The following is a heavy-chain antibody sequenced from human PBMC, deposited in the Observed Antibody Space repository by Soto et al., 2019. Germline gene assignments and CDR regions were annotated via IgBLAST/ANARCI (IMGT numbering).Heavy chain of an antibody. CDR3: ARQLDSSGWDFDF. V-gene: IGHV4-59*08. D-gene: IGHD6-19*01. J-gene: IGHJ4*02. Sequence: PSETLSLTCTVSGGSISSYYWSWIRQPPGKGLEWIGYIYYSGSTNYNPSLKSRVTISVDTSKNQFSLKLSSVTAADTAVYYCARQLDSSGWDFDFWGQGTLVTVSS. CDR2: IYYSGST. CDR1: GGSISSYY.